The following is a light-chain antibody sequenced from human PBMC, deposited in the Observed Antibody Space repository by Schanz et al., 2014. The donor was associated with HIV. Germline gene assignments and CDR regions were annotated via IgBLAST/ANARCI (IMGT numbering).Light chain of an antibody. Sequence: QSVLTQPPSASGTPGQSVTISCTGSTSNIGSNTVNWYQQLPGMAPKLLIYGNTNRPSGVPDRFSGSKSGTSVSLAITGLRAEDEADYYCQSYDRSLSGSRVFGGGTKLTVL. V-gene: IGLV1-40*01. CDR3: QSYDRSLSGSRV. J-gene: IGLJ3*02. CDR1: TSNIGSNT. CDR2: GNT.